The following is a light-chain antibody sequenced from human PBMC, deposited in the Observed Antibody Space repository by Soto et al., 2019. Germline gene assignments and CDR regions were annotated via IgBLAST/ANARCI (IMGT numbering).Light chain of an antibody. CDR1: QTISSHS. CDR2: DDS. CDR3: HQYEASPYT. J-gene: IGKJ2*01. V-gene: IGKV3-20*01. Sequence: EVVLTQSAGTLSLSPGERATLSCRGSQTISSHSLAWYQQKPGQAPSLLIYDDSNRAPGIPDRFSGRGSGTDFTLTISRLEPEDFAVYYCHQYEASPYTFGQGTKVDIK.